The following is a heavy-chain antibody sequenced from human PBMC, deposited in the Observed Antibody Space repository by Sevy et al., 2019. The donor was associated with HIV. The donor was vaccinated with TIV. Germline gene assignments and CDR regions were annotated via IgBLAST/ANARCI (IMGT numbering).Heavy chain of an antibody. Sequence: GGSLRLSCAASGFTFSKYSMSWVRQPPGKGLEWVSTLSFGCGEINYADSVKGRFTIPRDNSKSSVYLQMNNRRPEDTAVYYCAREGCTKPHDFWGQGTLVTVSS. CDR3: AREGCTKPHDF. V-gene: IGHV3-23*01. J-gene: IGHJ4*02. CDR1: GFTFSKYS. D-gene: IGHD2-8*01. CDR2: LSFGCGEI.